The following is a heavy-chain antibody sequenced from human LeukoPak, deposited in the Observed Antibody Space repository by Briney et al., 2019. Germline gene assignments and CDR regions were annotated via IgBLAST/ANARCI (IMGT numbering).Heavy chain of an antibody. J-gene: IGHJ4*02. CDR3: ARDSGSLRYHD. D-gene: IGHD3-9*01. CDR2: IGGSSIGHIT. V-gene: IGHV3-23*01. Sequence: GGSLRLSCVGSGFTFSIHGMNWVRQAPGKGLGWVSGIGGSSIGHITHYADSVKGRFTISRDNSKNMVYLQMDSLRAEDTALYYCARDSGSLRYHDWGQGALVTVSS. CDR1: GFTFSIHG.